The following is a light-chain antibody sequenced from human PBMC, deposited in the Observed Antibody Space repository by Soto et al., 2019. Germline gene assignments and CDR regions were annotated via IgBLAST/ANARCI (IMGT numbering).Light chain of an antibody. CDR1: QGISSW. J-gene: IGKJ1*01. CDR3: QQYNNWPQT. V-gene: IGKV1-12*01. Sequence: DIQMTQSPSSVSAAVGDRVTITFRASQGISSWLAWYQQKPGKAPKLLIYAASSLQSGVPSRFSGSGSGTEFTLTISSLQSEDFAEYHCQQYNNWPQTFGQGTKVDI. CDR2: AAS.